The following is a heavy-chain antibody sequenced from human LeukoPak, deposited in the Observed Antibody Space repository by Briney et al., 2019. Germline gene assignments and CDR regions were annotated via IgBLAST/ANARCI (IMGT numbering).Heavy chain of an antibody. Sequence: GGSLRLSCAASGFTFSSHAMSWVRQAPGKGLEWVSAIRASGGSTYYADSVKGRFTISRDNSKHTLYLQMNSLRAEDTAVYYCAKGGPVGPRLRFDYWGQGTLVTVSS. V-gene: IGHV3-23*01. CDR1: GFTFSSHA. CDR2: IRASGGST. J-gene: IGHJ4*02. D-gene: IGHD1-26*01. CDR3: AKGGPVGPRLRFDY.